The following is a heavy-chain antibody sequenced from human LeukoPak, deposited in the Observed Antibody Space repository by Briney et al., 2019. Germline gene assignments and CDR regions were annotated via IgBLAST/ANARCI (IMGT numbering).Heavy chain of an antibody. CDR3: ATEGTIFGGEFDY. V-gene: IGHV1-69-2*01. D-gene: IGHD3-3*01. Sequence: SCKVSGYTFTDYYMHWVQQAPGKGLEWMGLVDPEDGETIYAEKFQGRVTITADTSTDTAYMELSSLRSEDTAVYYCATEGTIFGGEFDYWGQGTLSPSPQ. CDR1: GYTFTDYY. CDR2: VDPEDGET. J-gene: IGHJ4*02.